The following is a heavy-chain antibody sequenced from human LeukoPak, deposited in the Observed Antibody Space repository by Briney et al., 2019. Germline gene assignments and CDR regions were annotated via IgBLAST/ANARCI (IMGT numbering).Heavy chain of an antibody. CDR1: GFTFSNAW. CDR3: TTDYGSGSYRYFNY. J-gene: IGHJ4*02. Sequence: GGSLRLSCAASGFTFSNAWMSWVRQAPGKGLEWVGRIKTKTDGGTTDYAAPVKGRFTISRDDSRNTLYLQMNSLKTEDTAVYYCTTDYGSGSYRYFNYWGQGTLVTVSS. V-gene: IGHV3-15*01. D-gene: IGHD3-10*01. CDR2: IKTKTDGGTT.